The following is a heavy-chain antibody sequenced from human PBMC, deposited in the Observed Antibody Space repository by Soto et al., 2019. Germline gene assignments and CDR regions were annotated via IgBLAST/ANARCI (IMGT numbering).Heavy chain of an antibody. CDR1: GDSVSNYY. CDR2: VYSSGAT. V-gene: IGHV4-4*07. Sequence: LSLTCTVSGDSVSNYYWSWIRQPAGRGLEWIGRVYSSGATNYNPSLNGRVTMSVDTSRNQFSLRLSSVTAADTAIYYCTKGPNWNYYYYGVDVWGQGTAVTVSS. D-gene: IGHD1-20*01. CDR3: TKGPNWNYYYYGVDV. J-gene: IGHJ6*02.